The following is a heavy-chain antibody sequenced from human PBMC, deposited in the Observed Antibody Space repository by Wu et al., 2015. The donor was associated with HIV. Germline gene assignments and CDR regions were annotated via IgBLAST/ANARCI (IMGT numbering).Heavy chain of an antibody. CDR3: ARDQQWPTEYYHYYGMDV. Sequence: QVQLVQSGAEVRKPGASVKVSCKASGYTFTSYGISWVRQAPGQGLEWMGWISAYDGNTNYAQKFQDRVTMTTDTSTSTAYMELRSLRSDDTALYYCARDQQWPTEYYHYYGMDVWGQGTTVTVSS. CDR1: GYTFTSYG. V-gene: IGHV1-18*01. D-gene: IGHD6-19*01. J-gene: IGHJ6*02. CDR2: ISAYDGNT.